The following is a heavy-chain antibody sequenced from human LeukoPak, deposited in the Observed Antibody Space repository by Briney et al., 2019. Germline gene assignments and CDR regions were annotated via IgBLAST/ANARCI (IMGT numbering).Heavy chain of an antibody. Sequence: PGGSLRLSCAASGFTFSSYAMHWVRQAPGKGLEWVAVISYDGSNKYYADSVKGRFTISRDNSKNTLYLQMNSLRAEDTAVYYCARPLVPYDYVWGSSLLAFDIWGQGTMVTVSS. V-gene: IGHV3-30*04. CDR2: ISYDGSNK. J-gene: IGHJ3*02. CDR3: ARPLVPYDYVWGSSLLAFDI. CDR1: GFTFSSYA. D-gene: IGHD3-16*01.